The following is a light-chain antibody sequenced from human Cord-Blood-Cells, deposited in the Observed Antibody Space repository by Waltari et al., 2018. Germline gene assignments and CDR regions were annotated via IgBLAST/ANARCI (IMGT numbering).Light chain of an antibody. V-gene: IGKV1-39*01. CDR2: ASS. CDR1: QSISSY. CDR3: QQSYSTSIT. J-gene: IGKJ5*01. Sequence: DIQMTQYPSSLSASVGDRVTITCRASQSISSYLNWYQQKPGKAPKLLISASSSLKSGVPSRFSGSGSVTDFTLTISSLQPEDFATYYCQQSYSTSITFGQGTRLEIK.